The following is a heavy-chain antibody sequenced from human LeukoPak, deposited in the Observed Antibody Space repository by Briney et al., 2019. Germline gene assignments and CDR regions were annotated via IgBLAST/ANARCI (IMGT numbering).Heavy chain of an antibody. CDR2: ISDIGSI. CDR3: ARGTSLGIVVVPAAGPYYFDY. J-gene: IGHJ4*02. Sequence: SETLSLTCTVSGGSISSYYWSWIRQPPGKGLEWIAYISDIGSINYNPSLKSRVTISVDTSKNQFSLKLSSVTAADTAVYYCARGTSLGIVVVPAAGPYYFDYWGQGTLVTVSS. D-gene: IGHD2-2*03. CDR1: GGSISSYY. V-gene: IGHV4-59*12.